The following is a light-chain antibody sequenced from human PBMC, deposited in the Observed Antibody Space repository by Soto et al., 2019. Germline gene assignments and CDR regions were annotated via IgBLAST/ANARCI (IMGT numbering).Light chain of an antibody. CDR3: QQYYSIPPT. CDR2: WAS. Sequence: DIVMTQSPDSLAVSLGERATINCKSSQSVLFGSNNQNYLAWYQQKPGQPPKLLIYWASTRQSGVPDRFSGSGSGTDFTLTISRLQAADVAVYSCQQYYSIPPTFGRGTKVDIK. J-gene: IGKJ1*01. V-gene: IGKV4-1*01. CDR1: QSVLFGSNNQNY.